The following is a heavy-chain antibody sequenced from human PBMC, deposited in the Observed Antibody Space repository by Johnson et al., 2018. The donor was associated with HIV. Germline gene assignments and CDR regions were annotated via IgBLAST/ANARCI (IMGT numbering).Heavy chain of an antibody. V-gene: IGHV3-23*04. CDR3: AKGVRGSSCYDAFDI. CDR1: GFTFSDCA. J-gene: IGHJ3*02. Sequence: VQLVESGGGLVQPRGSLRLSCAASGFTFSDCAMSWVRQGPGTGLEWVSAITGSGDNTYYADSVKGRFTISRDNSKNTLYLQMSGLRADDTAVYYCAKGVRGSSCYDAFDIWGQGTMVTVS. D-gene: IGHD6-6*01. CDR2: ITGSGDNT.